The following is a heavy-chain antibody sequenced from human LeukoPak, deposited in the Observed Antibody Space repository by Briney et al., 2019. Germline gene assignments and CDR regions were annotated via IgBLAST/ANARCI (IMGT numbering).Heavy chain of an antibody. V-gene: IGHV4-34*01. CDR3: ARGIAARPPLYYYYYYMDV. CDR2: INHSGST. D-gene: IGHD6-6*01. Sequence: SETLSLTCAVYGGSFSGYYWSWIRQPPGKGLEWIGEINHSGSTNYNTSLKSRVTISVDTSKNQFSLKLSSVTAADTAVYYCARGIAARPPLYYYYYYMDVWGKGTTVTVSS. CDR1: GGSFSGYY. J-gene: IGHJ6*03.